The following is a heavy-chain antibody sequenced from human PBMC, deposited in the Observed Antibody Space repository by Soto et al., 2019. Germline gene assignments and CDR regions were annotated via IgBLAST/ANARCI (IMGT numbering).Heavy chain of an antibody. CDR1: GLTFSNAW. CDR2: IKSKTDGGTT. V-gene: IGHV3-15*01. D-gene: IGHD4-17*01. J-gene: IGHJ6*03. Sequence: GGSLSLSCEASGLTFSNAWMSWVRQAPGKGLEWVGRIKSKTDGGTTNYADPVKGNLTISRDDSKNTLYLQLNSLKTEDTAVYYCTTDLSITLRKVTTKDSYYYYYMDVWGKGTTVTVSS. CDR3: TTDLSITLRKVTTKDSYYYYYMDV.